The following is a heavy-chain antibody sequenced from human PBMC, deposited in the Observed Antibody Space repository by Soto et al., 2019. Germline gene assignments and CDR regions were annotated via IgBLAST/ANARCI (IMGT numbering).Heavy chain of an antibody. CDR2: IHYSGST. D-gene: IGHD4-4*01. J-gene: IGHJ5*02. Sequence: QVQLQESGPGLVQPSETLSLTCTVSGGSITGYYWSWIRQPPGKGPEWIGNIHYSGSTNYNPSLKSRVTIPVDTSKNQCSLRLSSVTAAETAVYYCARHSYYSNPLRFDPWGQGTLVTVSS. V-gene: IGHV4-59*08. CDR1: GGSITGYY. CDR3: ARHSYYSNPLRFDP.